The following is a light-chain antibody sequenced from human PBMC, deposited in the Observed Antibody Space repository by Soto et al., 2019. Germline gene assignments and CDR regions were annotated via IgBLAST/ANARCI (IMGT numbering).Light chain of an antibody. CDR2: DVS. V-gene: IGLV2-14*01. CDR1: SSDVGGYNY. J-gene: IGLJ2*01. Sequence: QSALTQPASVSGSPGQSITISCTGTSSDVGGYNYVSWYQQHPGKAPKLMIYDVSNRPSGVSNRFSGSKSGNTASLTISGLQAEDEADYYFSSYTSSSTVVFGGVTQLTVL. CDR3: SSYTSSSTVV.